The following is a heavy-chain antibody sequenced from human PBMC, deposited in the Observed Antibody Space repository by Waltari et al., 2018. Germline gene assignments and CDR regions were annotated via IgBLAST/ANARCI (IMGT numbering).Heavy chain of an antibody. CDR2: LFHGGTS. V-gene: IGHV4-38-2*01. Sequence: QVQLQESGPRLVKPSATLSLTCSVSDYSITTGDYWGWIRQSPGGGLEWLGSLFHGGTSYYNPSLKSRVAVSIDTSKNQFSLNLTSVTAADTAVYYCARRHVKFGSPYFDSWGRGILVTVSS. CDR3: ARRHVKFGSPYFDS. CDR1: DYSITTGDY. J-gene: IGHJ4*02. D-gene: IGHD3-16*01.